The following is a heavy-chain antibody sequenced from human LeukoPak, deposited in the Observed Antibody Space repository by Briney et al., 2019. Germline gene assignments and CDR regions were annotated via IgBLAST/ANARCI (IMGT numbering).Heavy chain of an antibody. CDR3: ARVVAARNWYFDL. CDR2: INPNSGGT. CDR1: GYTFTGYY. Sequence: ASVKVSCKASGYTFTGYYMHWVLQAPGQGLGWMGRINPNSGGTNYAQKFQGRVTMTRDTSISTAYMELSRLRSDDTAVYYCARVVAARNWYFDLWGRGTLVTVSS. D-gene: IGHD6-6*01. J-gene: IGHJ2*01. V-gene: IGHV1-2*06.